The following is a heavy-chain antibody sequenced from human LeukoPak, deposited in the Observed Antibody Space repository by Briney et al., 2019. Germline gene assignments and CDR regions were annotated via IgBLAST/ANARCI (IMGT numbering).Heavy chain of an antibody. J-gene: IGHJ4*02. D-gene: IGHD6-19*01. CDR2: IYYSGST. Sequence: SETLSLTCTVPGGSISSYYWSWIRQPPGKGLEWIGYIYYSGSTNYNPSLKSRVTISVGTSKNQFSLKLSSVIAADTAVYYCARDGGSSGVNWGQGTLVTVSS. V-gene: IGHV4-59*01. CDR1: GGSISSYY. CDR3: ARDGGSSGVN.